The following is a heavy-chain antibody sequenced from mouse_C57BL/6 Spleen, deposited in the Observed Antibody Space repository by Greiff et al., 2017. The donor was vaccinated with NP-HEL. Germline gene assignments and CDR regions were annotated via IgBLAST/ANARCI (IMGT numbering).Heavy chain of an antibody. J-gene: IGHJ2*01. CDR3: ARGTYSYGSRGGFDY. D-gene: IGHD1-1*01. Sequence: VQLQQSGAELVKPGASVKISCKASGYAFSSYWMNWVKQRPGKGLEWIGQIYPGDGDTNYNEKFKGKATLTADKSSSTAYMQLSSLTSEDSAVYFGARGTYSYGSRGGFDYWGQGTTLTVSS. V-gene: IGHV1-80*01. CDR1: GYAFSSYW. CDR2: IYPGDGDT.